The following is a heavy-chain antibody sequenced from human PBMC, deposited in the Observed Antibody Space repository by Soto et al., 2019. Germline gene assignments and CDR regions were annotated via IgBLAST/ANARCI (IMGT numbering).Heavy chain of an antibody. CDR1: GGSISRGAYS. D-gene: IGHD2-2*01. J-gene: IGHJ4*02. CDR3: ARPVVPAAWVDY. Sequence: LQLQESGSGLVKPSQTLSLTCAVSGGSISRGAYSWSWIRQPPGKGLEWLGLIYYSGRTYYNPSLRSRVTISIDRSKNQFSLKLSSVTAAATAVYYCARPVVPAAWVDYWGQGTLVTVSS. CDR2: IYYSGRT. V-gene: IGHV4-30-2*01.